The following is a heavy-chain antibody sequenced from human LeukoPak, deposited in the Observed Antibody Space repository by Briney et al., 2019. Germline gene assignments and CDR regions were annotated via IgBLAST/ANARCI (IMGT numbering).Heavy chain of an antibody. D-gene: IGHD6-6*01. CDR3: ARDSLIAASLRGQKHNWFDP. V-gene: IGHV4-59*01. CDR1: DGSISSYY. J-gene: IGHJ5*02. CDR2: IYYSGST. Sequence: SETLSLTCTVSDGSISSYYWSWIRQPPGKGLEWIGYIYYSGSTNYNPSLKSRVTISVDTSKNQFSLKLSSVTAADTVVYYCARDSLIAASLRGQKHNWFDPWGQGTLVTVSS.